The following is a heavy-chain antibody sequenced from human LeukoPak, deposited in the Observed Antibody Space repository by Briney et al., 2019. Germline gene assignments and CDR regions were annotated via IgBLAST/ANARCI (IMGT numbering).Heavy chain of an antibody. CDR3: ARHRGRWRYFDFLALLGQNWFDP. V-gene: IGHV4-34*01. Sequence: SETLSLTCAVYGGSFSSYYWSWIRQPPGKGLEWIGEINHSGSTSYKPSLKSRVTISLDTSKNQFSLKLSSVTAADTAVYYCARHRGRWRYFDFLALLGQNWFDPWGQGTLVTVSS. D-gene: IGHD3-9*01. CDR1: GGSFSSYY. J-gene: IGHJ5*02. CDR2: INHSGST.